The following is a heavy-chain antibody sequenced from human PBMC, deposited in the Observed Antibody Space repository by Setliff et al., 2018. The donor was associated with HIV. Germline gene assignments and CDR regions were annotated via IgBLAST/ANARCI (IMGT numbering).Heavy chain of an antibody. J-gene: IGHJ4*02. Sequence: PSEDLSLTCAVYGTSLNTYYWTWIRYTPGRGLQWIGQIDHSGSTNYNPSLKSRVTLSVDASKNQFSLKVKSVTAADTATYYCAKKGRYYYGSGVTTGYFDDWGQGTPVTVSS. D-gene: IGHD3-10*01. V-gene: IGHV4-34*01. CDR3: AKKGRYYYGSGVTTGYFDD. CDR2: IDHSGST. CDR1: GTSLNTYY.